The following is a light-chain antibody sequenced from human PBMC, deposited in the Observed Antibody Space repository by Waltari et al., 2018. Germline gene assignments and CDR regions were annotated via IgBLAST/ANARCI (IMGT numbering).Light chain of an antibody. J-gene: IGLJ3*02. CDR3: SSYTTSSTLV. CDR1: SSDVGAYNY. CDR2: DVT. V-gene: IGLV2-14*03. Sequence: QSALTQPASVSGSPGQSITIPCTGTSSDVGAYNYVSWYKHHPGKAPKLMIYDVTTRPSGVSNRFSGSKSGNTASLTISGLQADDEADYYCSSYTTSSTLVFGGGAKLTVL.